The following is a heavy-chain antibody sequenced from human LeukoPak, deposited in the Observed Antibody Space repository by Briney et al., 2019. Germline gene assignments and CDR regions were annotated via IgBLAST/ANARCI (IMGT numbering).Heavy chain of an antibody. D-gene: IGHD6-6*01. CDR3: ARENEYSSSSDRYFPYYFDY. Sequence: ASVKVSCKASGYTFTSYAMHWVRQAPGQGLEWMGWISAYNGNTNYAQKLQGRVTMTTDTSTSTAYMELRSLRSDDTAVYYCARENEYSSSSDRYFPYYFDYWGQGTLVTVSS. J-gene: IGHJ4*02. V-gene: IGHV1-18*01. CDR1: GYTFTSYA. CDR2: ISAYNGNT.